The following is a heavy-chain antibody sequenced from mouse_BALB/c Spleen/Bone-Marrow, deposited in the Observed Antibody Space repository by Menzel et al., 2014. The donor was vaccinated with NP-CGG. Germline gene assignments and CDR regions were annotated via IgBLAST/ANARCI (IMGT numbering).Heavy chain of an antibody. V-gene: IGHV1S33*01. J-gene: IGHJ4*01. Sequence: SGPELVKPGTLVKISCKASGYSFTDYDINRVKQRPGQGLEWIGWIYPGDGSTKYNEKFKGKATLTADRSSSTAYMQLSSLTSESSAVYFCARGGIGRSLDYWGQGTSVTVSS. CDR3: ARGGIGRSLDY. D-gene: IGHD3-3*01. CDR2: IYPGDGST. CDR1: GYSFTDYD.